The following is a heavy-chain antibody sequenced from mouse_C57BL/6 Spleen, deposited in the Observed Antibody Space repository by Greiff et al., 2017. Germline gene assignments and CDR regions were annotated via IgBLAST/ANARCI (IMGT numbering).Heavy chain of an antibody. V-gene: IGHV1-64*01. CDR2: IHPNSGST. CDR3: AGRGYDYDGGFAY. Sequence: QVQLQQPGAELVKPGASVKLSCKASGYTFTSYWMHWVKPRPGQGLEWIGMIHPNSGSTNYNEKFKSKATLTVDKPSSTAYMQLSSLTAEDSAVYYCAGRGYDYDGGFAYWGQGTLVTVSA. J-gene: IGHJ3*01. CDR1: GYTFTSYW. D-gene: IGHD2-4*01.